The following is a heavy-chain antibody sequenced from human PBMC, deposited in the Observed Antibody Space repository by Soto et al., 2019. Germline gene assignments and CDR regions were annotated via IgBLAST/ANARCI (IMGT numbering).Heavy chain of an antibody. V-gene: IGHV4-31*03. Sequence: QMQLQESGPGLVKPSQTLSLTCNVSGGSISSGTSYWTWIRQHPGEGLEWIGHIYFPGATYSNPSLRSRLTMSVDTSKNQFSLKLTSVTAADTATYYCASIPRRGYSYGIDYWGQGTLVTVSS. D-gene: IGHD2-21*02. CDR1: GGSISSGTSY. J-gene: IGHJ4*02. CDR3: ASIPRRGYSYGIDY. CDR2: IYFPGAT.